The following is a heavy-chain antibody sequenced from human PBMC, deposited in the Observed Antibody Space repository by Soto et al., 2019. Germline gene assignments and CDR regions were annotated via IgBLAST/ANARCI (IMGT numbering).Heavy chain of an antibody. D-gene: IGHD2-2*01. V-gene: IGHV4-59*03. CDR1: GGSISSYF. CDR2: IYDDGTT. Sequence: SETLSLTCIVSGGSISSYFRNWVRQPPGKGLEWIGYIYDDGTTDYNPSLKSRVTILLDMSKNQFSLKLSSVTAADTAVYYCVSSRSAIYGDALDVWGQGTMVTVSS. J-gene: IGHJ3*01. CDR3: VSSRSAIYGDALDV.